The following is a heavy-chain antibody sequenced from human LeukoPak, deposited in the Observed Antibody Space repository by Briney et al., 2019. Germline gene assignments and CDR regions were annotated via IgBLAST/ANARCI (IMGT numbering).Heavy chain of an antibody. Sequence: SETLSLTCTVSGGSISSYYWSWIRQPPGKGLEWIGYIYYSGSTNYNPSLKSRVTISVDTSKNQFSLKLSSVTAADTAVYYWARVGRTVTSRFVAFDIWGQGTMVTVSS. CDR2: IYYSGST. D-gene: IGHD4-17*01. J-gene: IGHJ3*02. CDR1: GGSISSYY. V-gene: IGHV4-59*01. CDR3: ARVGRTVTSRFVAFDI.